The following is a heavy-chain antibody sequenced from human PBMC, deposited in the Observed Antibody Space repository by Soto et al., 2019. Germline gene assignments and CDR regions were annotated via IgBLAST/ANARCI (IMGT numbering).Heavy chain of an antibody. Sequence: GGALSLPCSASGFSFSAYAMSLVRQATGKGLEWVSGLFGSGGGISYADSVKGRFTISRDDSKNTAYLQMNSLKTEDTAVYYCTRQHLDVPVASAIDDWGQGTLVTVSS. CDR2: LFGSGGGI. D-gene: IGHD6-19*01. CDR1: GFSFSAYA. J-gene: IGHJ4*02. V-gene: IGHV3-23*01. CDR3: TRQHLDVPVASAIDD.